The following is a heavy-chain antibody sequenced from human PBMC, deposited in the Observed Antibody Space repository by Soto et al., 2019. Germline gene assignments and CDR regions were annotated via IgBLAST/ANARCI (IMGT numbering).Heavy chain of an antibody. Sequence: QVQLVESGGGVVQPGGSLRLSCEVSGFTLSDYGMHWVRQAPGKGLDWVGAISSDGGKQSYGDSVRGRFTFSRDNSKNMLYLQMNSLRGDDTAVYYCAKGHAPAIHSTFHIWGQGTMVTVSS. CDR1: GFTLSDYG. J-gene: IGHJ3*02. V-gene: IGHV3-30*18. CDR3: AKGHAPAIHSTFHI. D-gene: IGHD3-3*01. CDR2: ISSDGGKQ.